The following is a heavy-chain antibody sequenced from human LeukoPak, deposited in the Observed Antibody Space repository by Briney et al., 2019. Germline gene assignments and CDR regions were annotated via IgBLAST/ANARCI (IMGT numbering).Heavy chain of an antibody. CDR2: ISGSGGST. Sequence: TGGSLRLSCAASGFTFSSYAMSWVRQAPGKGLEWVSAISGSGGSTYYADPVKGRFTISRDNSKNTLYLQMNSLRAEDTAVYYCARYSSGWYVYGYFDYWGQGTLVTVSS. J-gene: IGHJ4*02. CDR3: ARYSSGWYVYGYFDY. CDR1: GFTFSSYA. V-gene: IGHV3-23*01. D-gene: IGHD6-19*01.